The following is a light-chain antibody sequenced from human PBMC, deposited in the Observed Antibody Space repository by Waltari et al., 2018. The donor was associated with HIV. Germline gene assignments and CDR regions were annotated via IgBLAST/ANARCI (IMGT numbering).Light chain of an antibody. Sequence: SVLTQPPSVSGAPGQRVTISCTGSRSNIGANHVHWYQQLPGTAPKLVIYNNDNRPSGVPDRFSGSKSGTSASLAITGLQAEDEAEYYCQSSSGFGTGTKVTVL. CDR1: RSNIGANH. CDR2: NND. CDR3: QSSSG. V-gene: IGLV1-40*01. J-gene: IGLJ1*01.